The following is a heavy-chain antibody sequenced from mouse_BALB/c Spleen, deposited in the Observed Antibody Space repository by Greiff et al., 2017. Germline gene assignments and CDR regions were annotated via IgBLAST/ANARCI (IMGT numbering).Heavy chain of an antibody. CDR1: GYSFTSYW. J-gene: IGHJ4*01. V-gene: IGHV1-5*01. CDR2: IYPGNSDT. D-gene: IGHD2-4*01. CDR3: TREGKSTMITTKAMDY. Sequence: EVQLVESGTVLARPGASVKMSCKASGYSFTSYWMHWVKQRPGQGLEWIGAIYPGNSDTSYNQKFKGKAKLTAVTSASTAYMELSSLTNEDSAVYYCTREGKSTMITTKAMDYWGQGTSVTVSS.